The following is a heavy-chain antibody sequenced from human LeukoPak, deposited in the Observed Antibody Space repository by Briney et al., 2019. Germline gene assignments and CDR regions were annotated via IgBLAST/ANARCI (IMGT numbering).Heavy chain of an antibody. J-gene: IGHJ4*02. CDR2: IYYSGST. D-gene: IGHD3-22*01. CDR1: GGSISSYY. V-gene: IGHV4-59*08. Sequence: SETLSLTCTVSGGSISSYYWSWIRQPPGKGLEWIGYIYYSGSTNYNPSLKSRVTISVDTSKNQFSLKLSSVTAADTAVYYCARRDIITMIVDWGQGTLVTVSS. CDR3: ARRDIITMIVD.